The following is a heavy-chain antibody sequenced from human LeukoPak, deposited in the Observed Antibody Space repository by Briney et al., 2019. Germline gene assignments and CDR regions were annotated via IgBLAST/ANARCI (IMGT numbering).Heavy chain of an antibody. V-gene: IGHV4-4*02. J-gene: IGHJ3*02. D-gene: IGHD6-6*01. Sequence: PSETLSLTCAVSGGSISSSNWWSWVRQPPGKGLEWIGEIYHSGSTNYNPSLKSRVTISVDTSKNQFSLKLSSVTAADTAVYYCARGNRGIAARLTAFDIWGQGTMVTVSS. CDR1: GGSISSSNW. CDR3: ARGNRGIAARLTAFDI. CDR2: IYHSGST.